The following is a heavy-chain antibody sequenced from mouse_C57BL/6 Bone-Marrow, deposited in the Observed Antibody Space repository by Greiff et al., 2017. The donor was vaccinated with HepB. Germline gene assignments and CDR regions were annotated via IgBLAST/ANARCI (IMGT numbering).Heavy chain of an antibody. Sequence: VQLQQSGAELVKPGASVKISCKASGYTFTDYYIKWVKQRPGQGLEWIGKIGPGSGSTYYTEKFKGKATLTADKSSSTAYMQLSSLTSEDSAVSFCAGGCYCAAWFAYWGQGTRVTVSA. CDR1: GYTFTDYY. V-gene: IGHV1-77*01. D-gene: IGHD1-1*02. J-gene: IGHJ3*01. CDR3: AGGCYCAAWFAY. CDR2: IGPGSGST.